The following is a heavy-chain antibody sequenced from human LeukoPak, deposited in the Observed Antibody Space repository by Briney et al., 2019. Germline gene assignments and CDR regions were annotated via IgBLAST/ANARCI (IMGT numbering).Heavy chain of an antibody. V-gene: IGHV4-39*01. CDR3: ARYCSSTSCYTEWDY. CDR2: IYYSEST. J-gene: IGHJ4*02. CDR1: GGSISSSSYC. D-gene: IGHD2-2*02. Sequence: KTSETLSLTCTVSGGSISSSSYCWGWIRQPPGKGLEWIGSIYYSESTYYNPSLKSRVTISVDTSKNQFSLKLSSVTAADTAVYYCARYCSSTSCYTEWDYWGQGTLVTVSS.